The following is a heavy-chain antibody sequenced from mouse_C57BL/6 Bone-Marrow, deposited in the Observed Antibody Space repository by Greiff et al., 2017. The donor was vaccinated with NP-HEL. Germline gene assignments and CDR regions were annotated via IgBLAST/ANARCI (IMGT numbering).Heavy chain of an antibody. J-gene: IGHJ2*01. CDR2: IDPENGDT. CDR1: GFNIKDDY. V-gene: IGHV14-4*01. Sequence: VQLQQSGAELVRPGASVKLSCTASGFNIKDDYMHWVKQRPEQGLEWIGWIDPENGDTEYASKFQGKATITADTSSNTAYLQLSSLTSEDTAVYYCATVVAVDYWGQGTTLPVSS. CDR3: ATVVAVDY. D-gene: IGHD1-1*01.